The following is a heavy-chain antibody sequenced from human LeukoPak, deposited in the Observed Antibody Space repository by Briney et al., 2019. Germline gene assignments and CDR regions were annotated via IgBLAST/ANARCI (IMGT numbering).Heavy chain of an antibody. J-gene: IGHJ3*02. CDR2: ISSSSSTI. Sequence: GGSLRLSCAASGFTFSSYSMNWVRQAPGKGLEWVSYISSSSSTIYYADSVKGRFTISRDNAKNSLYLQMSSLRDEDTAAYYCARELTIFGTVIQRYDAFDIWGQGTMVTVSS. CDR3: ARELTIFGTVIQRYDAFDI. V-gene: IGHV3-48*02. D-gene: IGHD3-3*01. CDR1: GFTFSSYS.